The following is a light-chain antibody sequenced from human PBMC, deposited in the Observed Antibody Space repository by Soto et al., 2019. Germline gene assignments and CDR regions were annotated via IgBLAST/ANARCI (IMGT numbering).Light chain of an antibody. Sequence: EIVLTQSPGTLSLSPGERATLSCRASQSVSISSLAWYQQKPGQAPRLLIYSASSRATGIPDRFSGSGSGTDFTLTISRLEPEDFAVYYCQQYGSSSYTFGQGTNPEIK. V-gene: IGKV3-20*01. CDR1: QSVSISS. CDR3: QQYGSSSYT. J-gene: IGKJ2*01. CDR2: SAS.